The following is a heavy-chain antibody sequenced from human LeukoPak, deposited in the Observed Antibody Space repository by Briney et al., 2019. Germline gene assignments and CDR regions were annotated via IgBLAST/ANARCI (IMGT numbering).Heavy chain of an antibody. J-gene: IGHJ3*02. CDR2: ISYDGSNK. V-gene: IGHV3-30*03. CDR1: GITFSSYG. D-gene: IGHD2-15*01. Sequence: GGSLGLSCGASGITFSSYGMHWVRQAPGKGLEWVASISYDGSNKYYADSVKGRFTISRDNSKNTLFLQMNSLRAEDTAVYYCARYCSGGSCYVLDAFDIWGQGTMVTVSS. CDR3: ARYCSGGSCYVLDAFDI.